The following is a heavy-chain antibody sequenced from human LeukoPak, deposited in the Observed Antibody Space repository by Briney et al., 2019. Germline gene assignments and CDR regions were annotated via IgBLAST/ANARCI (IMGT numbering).Heavy chain of an antibody. V-gene: IGHV3-49*04. J-gene: IGHJ4*02. CDR2: IRNKAYGGTT. CDR1: GITFADYA. Sequence: PGGSLRLSWTASGITFADYAMSWVRQAPGKGLQWVGFIRNKAYGGTTEYAASVKGRFTISRDDSKSIAYLQMNSLKTEDTAVYYCAGGGRYFDYWGQGTLVTVSS. CDR3: AGGGRYFDY.